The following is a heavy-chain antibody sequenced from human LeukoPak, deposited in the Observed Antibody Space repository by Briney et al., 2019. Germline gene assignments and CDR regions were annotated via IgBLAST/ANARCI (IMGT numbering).Heavy chain of an antibody. V-gene: IGHV1-2*06. CDR3: ARFGDYYDSSGYPGY. D-gene: IGHD3-22*01. Sequence: GASVKVSCKASGYTFTGYYMHWVRQAPGQGLEWMGRINLNSGGTNYAQKFQGRVTMTRDTSISTAYMELSRLRSDDTAVYYCARFGDYYDSSGYPGYWGQGTLVTVSS. J-gene: IGHJ4*02. CDR1: GYTFTGYY. CDR2: INLNSGGT.